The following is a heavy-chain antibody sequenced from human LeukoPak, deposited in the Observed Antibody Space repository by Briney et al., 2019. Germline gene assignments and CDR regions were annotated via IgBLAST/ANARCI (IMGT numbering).Heavy chain of an antibody. D-gene: IGHD4-17*01. V-gene: IGHV3-23*01. CDR1: GFTFSSYA. CDR2: IINSGATT. J-gene: IGHJ4*02. Sequence: GGSLRLSCAASGFTFSSYAMTWVRQAPGKGLEWVSTIINSGATTYYADSVKGRFTISRDNSKNTLDLQMNSLRAEDTAAYYCAKDIHGDYGGLDYWGQRTLVTVSS. CDR3: AKDIHGDYGGLDY.